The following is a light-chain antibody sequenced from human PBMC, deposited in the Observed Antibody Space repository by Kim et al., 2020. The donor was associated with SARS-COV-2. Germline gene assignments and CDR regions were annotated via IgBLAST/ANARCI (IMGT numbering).Light chain of an antibody. CDR1: SSDVGGYNY. V-gene: IGLV2-14*03. J-gene: IGLJ3*02. Sequence: GQSITVSCTGSSSDVGGYNYVSWYQQHPGQAPKLLIYDVTNRPSGVSNRFSGSKSGNTASLTISGLQAEDEADYYCNSFTSSSTWVFGGGTKVTVL. CDR2: DVT. CDR3: NSFTSSSTWV.